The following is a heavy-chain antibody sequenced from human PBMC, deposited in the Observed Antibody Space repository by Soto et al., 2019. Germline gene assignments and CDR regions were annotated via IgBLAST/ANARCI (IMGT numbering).Heavy chain of an antibody. D-gene: IGHD3-10*01. Sequence: SETLSLTCTVSGGSISSYYWSWIRQPPGKGLERIGYIYYSGSTNYNPSLKSRVTISVDTSKNQFSLKLSSVTAADTAVYYCARESPMVRGGLNWFDPWGQGTLVTVSS. J-gene: IGHJ5*02. CDR2: IYYSGST. V-gene: IGHV4-59*01. CDR3: ARESPMVRGGLNWFDP. CDR1: GGSISSYY.